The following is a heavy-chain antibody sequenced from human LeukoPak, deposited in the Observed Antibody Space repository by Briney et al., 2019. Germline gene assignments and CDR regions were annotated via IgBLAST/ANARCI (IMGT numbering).Heavy chain of an antibody. Sequence: GGSLRLSCAASGFIFSTYGMHWVRQAPGKGLEWVAVIWYDGSNKYYADSVKGRFTISRDNSKNTLYLQMNSLRAEDTAVYYCARDRVVVTATRRAFYYYYGMDVWGQGTTVTVSS. V-gene: IGHV3-33*01. J-gene: IGHJ6*02. CDR1: GFIFSTYG. CDR2: IWYDGSNK. CDR3: ARDRVVVTATRRAFYYYYGMDV. D-gene: IGHD2-21*02.